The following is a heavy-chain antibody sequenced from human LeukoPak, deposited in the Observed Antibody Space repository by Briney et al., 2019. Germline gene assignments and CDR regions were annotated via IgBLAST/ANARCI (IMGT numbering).Heavy chain of an antibody. CDR2: MNPNSGNT. J-gene: IGHJ6*03. D-gene: IGHD3-10*01. CDR3: ARDGVFGESMDV. Sequence: ASVKVSCKASGYTFTSYDINWVRQATGQGLEWMGWMNPNSGNTGYAQKFQGRVTMTRNTSISTAYMELRSLRSDDTAVYYCARDGVFGESMDVWGKGTTVTISS. V-gene: IGHV1-8*01. CDR1: GYTFTSYD.